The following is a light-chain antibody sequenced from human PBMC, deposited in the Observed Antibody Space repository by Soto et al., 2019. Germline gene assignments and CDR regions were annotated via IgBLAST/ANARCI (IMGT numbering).Light chain of an antibody. V-gene: IGKV1-39*01. J-gene: IGKJ1*01. CDR1: QTISSY. CDR2: AAS. Sequence: DIQMTQSPASLSASVGDRVTITCRASQTISSYLNWYQKKPGKAPTLLIYAASTLQSGVPSRFSGSRSGTDFTLTISRLEPEDFAVYYCQQYGTAPWTFGQGTKVDIK. CDR3: QQYGTAPWT.